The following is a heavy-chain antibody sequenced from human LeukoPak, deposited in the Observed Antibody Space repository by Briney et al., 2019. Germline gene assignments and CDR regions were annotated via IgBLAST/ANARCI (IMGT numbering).Heavy chain of an antibody. Sequence: PSETLSLTCTASGGSISSYYWSWIRQPPGKGLEWVGYIYYSGSTNYNPSLKSRVTISVDTSKNQFSLKLSSVTAADTAVYYCARRFGTTTVAYDAFDIWGQGTMVTVSS. CDR1: GGSISSYY. CDR3: ARRFGTTTVAYDAFDI. D-gene: IGHD4-23*01. CDR2: IYYSGST. J-gene: IGHJ3*02. V-gene: IGHV4-59*08.